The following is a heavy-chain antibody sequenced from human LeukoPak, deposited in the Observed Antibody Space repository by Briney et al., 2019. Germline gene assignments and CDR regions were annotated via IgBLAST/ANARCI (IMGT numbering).Heavy chain of an antibody. CDR3: ASAGFGELSYYYYMDV. J-gene: IGHJ6*03. CDR1: GGTFSSYA. Sequence: SVKVSCKASGGTFSSYAISWVRQAPGQGLEWMGGIIPIFGTANYAQKFQGRVTTTTDESTSTAYMELSSLRSEDTAVYYCASAGFGELSYYYYMDVWGKGTTVTVSS. D-gene: IGHD3-10*01. CDR2: IIPIFGTA. V-gene: IGHV1-69*05.